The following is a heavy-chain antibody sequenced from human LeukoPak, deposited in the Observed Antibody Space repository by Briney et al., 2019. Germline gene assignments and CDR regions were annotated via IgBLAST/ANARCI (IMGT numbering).Heavy chain of an antibody. V-gene: IGHV4-34*01. CDR2: INHSGNT. Sequence: SETLSLTCKVSGGSINSYWNWNWIRQSPGKGLEWIGEINHSGNTNYNPSLKSRVTISVDTSKNQFSLKLSSVTAADTAVYYCATSLTTVTHYYYYMDVWGKGTTVTISS. CDR3: ATSLTTVTHYYYYMDV. CDR1: GGSINSYWN. D-gene: IGHD4-11*01. J-gene: IGHJ6*03.